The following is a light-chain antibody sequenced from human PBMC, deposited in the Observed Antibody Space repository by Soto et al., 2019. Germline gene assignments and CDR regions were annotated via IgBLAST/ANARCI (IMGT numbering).Light chain of an antibody. Sequence: QSVLTQPPSVSGAPGQRVTISCTGSSSNIGAGYDVHWYQQLPGTAPKLLIYNNNNRPSGVPDRFSGSKSGTSASLAITGLQAEDEADYYCQSYDSNLSGYVFGTGTKVTVL. CDR3: QSYDSNLSGYV. V-gene: IGLV1-40*01. J-gene: IGLJ1*01. CDR2: NNN. CDR1: SSNIGAGYD.